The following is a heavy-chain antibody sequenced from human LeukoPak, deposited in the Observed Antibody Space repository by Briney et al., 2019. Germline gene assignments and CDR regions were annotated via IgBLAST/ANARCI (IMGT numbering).Heavy chain of an antibody. J-gene: IGHJ3*02. D-gene: IGHD6-19*01. V-gene: IGHV4-59*01. CDR2: IFYTGSN. CDR3: ARAIYSRAWYASDI. CDR1: GGSISSSY. Sequence: PSETLSLTCSVSGGSISSSYWSWIRQAPGKGPEWIGYIFYTGSNDYSPSPKSRATISVDTSKNQFSLRVNSVTAADTAVYYCARAIYSRAWYASDIWGQGTVVTVSA.